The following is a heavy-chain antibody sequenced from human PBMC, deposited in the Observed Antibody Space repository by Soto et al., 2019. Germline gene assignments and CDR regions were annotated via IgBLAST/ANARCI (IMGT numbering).Heavy chain of an antibody. D-gene: IGHD6-13*01. CDR2: IWNDGNGY. V-gene: IGHV3-33*01. CDR1: GFNFNHYG. J-gene: IGHJ6*02. Sequence: QVQLVESGGGVVQPGRSLRLSCAASGFNFNHYGMHWVRQAPGKGLEWVAVIWNDGNGYYYANSVKGRFTISRDNSKNTLYRQMSSLRAEDTAVYYCARRQISPPTRGAASARGGMDVWGQGTTVTVSS. CDR3: ARRQISPPTRGAASARGGMDV.